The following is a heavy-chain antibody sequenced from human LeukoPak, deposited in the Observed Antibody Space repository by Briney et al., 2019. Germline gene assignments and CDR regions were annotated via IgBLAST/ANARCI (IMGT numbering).Heavy chain of an antibody. CDR3: ARDYDSSGYSDAFDI. CDR2: INWNGGST. J-gene: IGHJ3*02. CDR1: GFTFDDYG. V-gene: IGHV3-20*03. Sequence: GGSLRLSSVASGFTFDDYGMSWVRPAPETGLEWVSGINWNGGSTGYADSVKGRFTISRDNAKNSLYLQMNSLRAEDTALYYCARDYDSSGYSDAFDIWGQGTMVTVSS. D-gene: IGHD3-22*01.